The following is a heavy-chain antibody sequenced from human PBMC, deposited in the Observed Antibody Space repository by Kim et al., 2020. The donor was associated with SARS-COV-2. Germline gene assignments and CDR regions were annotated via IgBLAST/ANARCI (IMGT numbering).Heavy chain of an antibody. D-gene: IGHD3-22*01. CDR3: ARSVLFITMIVVVITIFYFDY. J-gene: IGHJ4*02. CDR2: TYYRSKWYN. V-gene: IGHV6-1*01. CDR1: GDSVSSNSAA. Sequence: SETLSLTCALSGDSVSSNSAAWNWIRQSPSRGLEWLGRTYYRSKWYNDYAVSVKSRITINPDTSKNQFSLQLNSVTPEDTAVYYCARSVLFITMIVVVITIFYFDYWGQGTLVTVSS.